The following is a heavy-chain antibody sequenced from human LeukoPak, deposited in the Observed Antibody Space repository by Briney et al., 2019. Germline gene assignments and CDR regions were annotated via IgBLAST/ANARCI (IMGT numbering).Heavy chain of an antibody. D-gene: IGHD3-3*01. CDR2: IYYSGSI. J-gene: IGHJ5*02. CDR1: GGSINFYY. V-gene: IGHV4-59*01. Sequence: SETLSLXCTVSGGSINFYYWSWSRQSPGKGLEWIGNIYYSGSINYNPSLKSRVTISVDTSKNQFSLILSSVTAADTAVYYCARALGYYDFWSGSSSPSNWFDPWGQGTLVTVSS. CDR3: ARALGYYDFWSGSSSPSNWFDP.